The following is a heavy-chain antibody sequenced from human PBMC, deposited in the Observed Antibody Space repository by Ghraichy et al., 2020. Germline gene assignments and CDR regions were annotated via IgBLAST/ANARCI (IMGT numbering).Heavy chain of an antibody. CDR3: ASGSGSYTGDNWFDP. D-gene: IGHD1-26*01. Sequence: PETLSLTCTVSGGSVSSGSYYWSWIRQPPGKGLEWIGYIYYSGSTNYNPSLKSRVTISVDTSKNQFSLKLSSVTAADTAVYYCASGSGSYTGDNWFDPWGQGTLVTVSS. J-gene: IGHJ5*02. CDR1: GGSVSSGSYY. CDR2: IYYSGST. V-gene: IGHV4-61*01.